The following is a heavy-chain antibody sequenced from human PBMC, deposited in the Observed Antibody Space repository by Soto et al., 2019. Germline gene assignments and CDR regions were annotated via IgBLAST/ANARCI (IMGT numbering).Heavy chain of an antibody. Sequence: GGSLRLSCAASGFTFSSYWMSWVRQAPGKGQEWVANIKQDGSEKYYVDSVKGRFTISRDNAKNSLYLQMNSLRAEDTAVYYCASQGYSGYGDYGMDVWGQGTTVTVSS. D-gene: IGHD5-12*01. CDR1: GFTFSSYW. CDR2: IKQDGSEK. CDR3: ASQGYSGYGDYGMDV. J-gene: IGHJ6*02. V-gene: IGHV3-7*05.